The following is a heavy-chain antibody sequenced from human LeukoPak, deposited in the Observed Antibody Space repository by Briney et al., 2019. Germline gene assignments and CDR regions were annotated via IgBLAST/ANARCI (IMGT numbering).Heavy chain of an antibody. D-gene: IGHD1-26*01. CDR2: INPNSGGT. CDR3: AREDLVGVYPAGAFDI. V-gene: IGHV1-2*02. Sequence: ASVKVSCKASGYTFTGYYIHWLGQAPGQGLEWVGWINPNSGGTNYAQKFQGRVTMTRDTSISTVYMELTRLRSDDTAVYYCAREDLVGVYPAGAFDIWGQGTMVTVSS. CDR1: GYTFTGYY. J-gene: IGHJ3*02.